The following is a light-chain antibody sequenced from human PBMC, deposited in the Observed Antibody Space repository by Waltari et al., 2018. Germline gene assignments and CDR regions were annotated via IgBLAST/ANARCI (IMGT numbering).Light chain of an antibody. Sequence: QSALTQPASVSGSPGQSITISCAGTNSDVGAFDYFSGYQQHPGKAPKLIIYDVRRRPSGVSARFSGSKSGNKASLTISGLRAEDEADYYCSSYTSSSALLIFGGGTKVTVL. CDR3: SSYTSSSALLI. J-gene: IGLJ2*01. V-gene: IGLV2-14*03. CDR1: NSDVGAFDY. CDR2: DVR.